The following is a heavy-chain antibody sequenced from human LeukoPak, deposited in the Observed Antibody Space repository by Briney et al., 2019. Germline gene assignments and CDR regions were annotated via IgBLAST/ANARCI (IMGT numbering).Heavy chain of an antibody. CDR1: GGTFISYT. D-gene: IGHD3-3*01. CDR3: ARGRSPYYDFWSGYSY. CDR2: IIPILGIA. J-gene: IGHJ4*02. V-gene: IGHV1-69*02. Sequence: SVKVSCKASGGTFISYTISWVRQAPGQGLEWMGRIIPILGIANYAQKFQGRVTITADKSTSTAYMELSILRSEDTAVYYCARGRSPYYDFWSGYSYWGQGTLVTVSS.